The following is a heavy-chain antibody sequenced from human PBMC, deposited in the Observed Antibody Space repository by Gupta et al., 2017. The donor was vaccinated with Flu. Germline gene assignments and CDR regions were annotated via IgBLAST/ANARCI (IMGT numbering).Heavy chain of an antibody. CDR2: ISAYNGNT. D-gene: IGHD2-2*02. CDR3: ARDLRDCSSTSCYTWGDAFDI. CDR1: GYTFTSYG. Sequence: VQSGAEVKKPGASVKVSCKASGYTFTSYGISWVRQAPGQGLEWMGWISAYNGNTNYAQKLQGRVTMTTDTSTSTAYMELRSLRSDDTAVYYCARDLRDCSSTSCYTWGDAFDIWGQGTMVTVSS. J-gene: IGHJ3*02. V-gene: IGHV1-18*01.